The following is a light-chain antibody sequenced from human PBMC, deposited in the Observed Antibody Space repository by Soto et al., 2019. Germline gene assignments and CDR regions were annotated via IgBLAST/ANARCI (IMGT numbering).Light chain of an antibody. V-gene: IGKV1-5*03. CDR3: QQYNTYWT. CDR1: QSISSW. J-gene: IGKJ1*01. CDR2: EAS. Sequence: DIQMTQSPSTLSASVGDRVTITCRASQSISSWLAWYQQKPGKAPKLLIYEASGLESGVPSRFSGSGSGTDFTLTISSLQPDDFATYYCQQYNTYWTFGQGTKVEIK.